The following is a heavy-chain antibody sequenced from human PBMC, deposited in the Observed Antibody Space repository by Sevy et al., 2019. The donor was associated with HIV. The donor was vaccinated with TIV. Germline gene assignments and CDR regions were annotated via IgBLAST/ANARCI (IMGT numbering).Heavy chain of an antibody. CDR1: GYTFTDYY. J-gene: IGHJ3*02. CDR3: AGSRNPILVNANPFDAFDI. Sequence: ASVKVSCKPFGYTFTDYYMHWVRQAPGEGLEWMAYIYPTGGGTNYAQNFQGRVTMTRDTSISTAYMELSGLRSDDTAIYYCAGSRNPILVNANPFDAFDIWGQGTMVTVSS. CDR2: IYPTGGGT. D-gene: IGHD2-8*02. V-gene: IGHV1-2*02.